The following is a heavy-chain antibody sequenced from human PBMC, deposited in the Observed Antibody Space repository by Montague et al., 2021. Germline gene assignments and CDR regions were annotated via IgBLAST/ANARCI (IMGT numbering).Heavy chain of an antibody. CDR3: ARGGGGATATLFDS. D-gene: IGHD2-15*01. Sequence: CAISGDSDAGNRARCNWNRQSPARELVRLGIRCYRSKWNNENAVSVKSRVTVITDTSKNQLSPHLTSVSPEDTALYFCARGGGGATATLFDSWGRGTLVTVSS. CDR2: RCYRSKWNN. CDR1: GDSDAGNRAR. J-gene: IGHJ4*03. V-gene: IGHV6-1*01.